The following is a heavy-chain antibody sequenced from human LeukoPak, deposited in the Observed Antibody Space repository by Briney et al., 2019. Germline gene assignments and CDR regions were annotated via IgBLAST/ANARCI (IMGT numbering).Heavy chain of an antibody. CDR2: ISYDGGDK. CDR3: VKEGVEYSYSYGDY. V-gene: IGHV3-30*18. CDR1: GFSFNNYA. J-gene: IGHJ4*02. Sequence: GGSLRLSCAASGFSFNNYAMYWVRQAPGKGLEWVALISYDGGDKYYAESMKGRITISRDNAENTLYLQMNNLRPDDTAFYFCVKEGVEYSYSYGDYWGQGTLVTVSS. D-gene: IGHD3-16*01.